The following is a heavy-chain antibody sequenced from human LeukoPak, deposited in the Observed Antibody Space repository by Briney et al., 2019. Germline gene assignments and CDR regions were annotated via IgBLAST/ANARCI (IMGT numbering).Heavy chain of an antibody. CDR1: GFTFSSYG. CDR2: ISYDGSNK. Sequence: GGSLRLSCAASGFTFSSYGMHWVRQAPGKGLEGVAVISYDGSNKYYADSVKGRFTISRENSKNTLYLQMNSLRAEDTAVYYCAKAEIVGATDYWGQGTLVTVSS. V-gene: IGHV3-30*18. D-gene: IGHD1-26*01. CDR3: AKAEIVGATDY. J-gene: IGHJ4*02.